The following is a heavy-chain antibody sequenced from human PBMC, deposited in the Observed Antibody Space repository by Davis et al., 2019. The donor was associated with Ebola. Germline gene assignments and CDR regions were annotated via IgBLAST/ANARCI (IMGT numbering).Heavy chain of an antibody. CDR1: GFTFSSYS. J-gene: IGHJ6*02. D-gene: IGHD5-24*01. Sequence: GESLKISCAASGFTFSSYSMNWVRQAPGKGLEWVSSISSSSSYIYYADSVKGRFTISRDNAKNSLYLQMNSLRAEDTAVYYCASPGADGYGGYYYGMDVWGQGTTVTVSS. V-gene: IGHV3-21*01. CDR3: ASPGADGYGGYYYGMDV. CDR2: ISSSSSYI.